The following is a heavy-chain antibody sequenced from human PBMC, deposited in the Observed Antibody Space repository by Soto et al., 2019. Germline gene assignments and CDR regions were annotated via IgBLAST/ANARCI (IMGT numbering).Heavy chain of an antibody. Sequence: QVQLVESGGGVVQPGTSLRVSCVGSGFTFRSYVIHWVRQAPGKGLEWVALTSYDGSDKYYGDSVRGRFTISRDNSRNTVELQMDSLILEDTALYYCARWGTTGGLDDWGQGTLVSVSS. CDR3: ARWGTTGGLDD. CDR1: GFTFRSYV. CDR2: TSYDGSDK. D-gene: IGHD3-16*01. J-gene: IGHJ1*01. V-gene: IGHV3-30*19.